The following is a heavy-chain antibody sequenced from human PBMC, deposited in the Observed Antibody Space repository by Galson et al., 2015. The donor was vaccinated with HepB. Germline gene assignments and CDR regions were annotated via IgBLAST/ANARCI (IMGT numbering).Heavy chain of an antibody. CDR1: GFTFSSYG. V-gene: IGHV3-33*01. Sequence: SLRLSCAASGFTFSSYGMHWVRQAPGKGLEWVAVIWYDGSNKYSSDSVKGRFTISRDNSKNTLYLQMNSLRAEDTAVYYCARGQDTSSWYGGNQEYGMAVWGHGTAVTVSS. CDR2: IWYDGSNK. J-gene: IGHJ6*02. D-gene: IGHD6-13*01. CDR3: ARGQDTSSWYGGNQEYGMAV.